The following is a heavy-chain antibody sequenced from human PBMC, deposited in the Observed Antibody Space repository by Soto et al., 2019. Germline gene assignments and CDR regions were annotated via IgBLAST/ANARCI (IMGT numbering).Heavy chain of an antibody. CDR3: ASDTKNYYDSSGYYYAKAFDI. V-gene: IGHV5-51*01. CDR2: IYPGDSDT. J-gene: IGHJ3*02. Sequence: ESLKISCKGSGYSFTSYWIGWVRRMPGKGLEWMGIIYPGDSDTRYSPSFQGQVTISADKSISTAYLQWSSLKASDTAMYYCASDTKNYYDSSGYYYAKAFDIWGQGTMVTVSS. D-gene: IGHD3-22*01. CDR1: GYSFTSYW.